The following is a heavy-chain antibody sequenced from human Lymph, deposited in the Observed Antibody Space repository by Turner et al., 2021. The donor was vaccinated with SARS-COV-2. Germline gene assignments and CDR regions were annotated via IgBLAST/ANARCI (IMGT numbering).Heavy chain of an antibody. V-gene: IGHV3-30*18. D-gene: IGHD2-21*01. CDR2: ISNGGSKK. CDR3: AKSLEIFWFRGGRGMDV. J-gene: IGHJ6*02. CDR1: RFPFNNYG. Sequence: QVQLVESGGGVVPPGSSLRLSCAASRFPFNNYGFHWVRQAPGKGLEWLAVISNGGSKKYYEDSLKGRFTSSKDHSRNTLYLQMNSLTDEETAVYYCAKSLEIFWFRGGRGMDVWGQGTTVTVSS.